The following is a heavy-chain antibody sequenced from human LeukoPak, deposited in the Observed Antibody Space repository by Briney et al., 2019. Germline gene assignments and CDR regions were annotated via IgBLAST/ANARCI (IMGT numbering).Heavy chain of an antibody. CDR3: ARGAEGFDY. CDR2: ISGGGAGT. Sequence: GGSLRLSCAVSGFTFSSYAMSWVRQAPGKGLEWVSVISGGGAGTYYADSVKGRFTISRDNSKNTLYLQMNSLRAEDTAVYYCARGAEGFDYWGQGALVTVSS. CDR1: GFTFSSYA. V-gene: IGHV3-23*01. D-gene: IGHD4/OR15-4a*01. J-gene: IGHJ4*02.